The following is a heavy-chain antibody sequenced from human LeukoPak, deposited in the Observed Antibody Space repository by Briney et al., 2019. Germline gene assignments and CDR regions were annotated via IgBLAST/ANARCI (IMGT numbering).Heavy chain of an antibody. CDR1: GYTFTSYG. CDR2: ISAYNGNT. CDR3: ARYSGSPAYYYYGMDV. D-gene: IGHD1-26*01. J-gene: IGHJ6*02. V-gene: IGHV1-18*01. Sequence: ASVKVSCKASGYTFTSYGISWVRQAPGQGLEWMGWISAYNGNTNYAQKLQGRVTMTTDTSTSTAYMELRSLRSDDTVVYYCARYSGSPAYYYYGMDVWGQGTTVTVSS.